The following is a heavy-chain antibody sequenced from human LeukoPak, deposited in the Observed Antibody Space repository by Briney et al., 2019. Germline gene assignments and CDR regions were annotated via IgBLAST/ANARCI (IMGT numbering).Heavy chain of an antibody. CDR3: ARISTAVAGADY. Sequence: PGGSLRLSCGAFGFTFSRSWMSWVRQVPGKGLEWVANIKQDESETYYVDFVKGRFTVSRDNTKNSLYLQMDSLRAEDTAVYYCARISTAVAGADYWGQGTLVTVSS. D-gene: IGHD6-19*01. CDR2: IKQDESET. V-gene: IGHV3-7*01. J-gene: IGHJ4*02. CDR1: GFTFSRSW.